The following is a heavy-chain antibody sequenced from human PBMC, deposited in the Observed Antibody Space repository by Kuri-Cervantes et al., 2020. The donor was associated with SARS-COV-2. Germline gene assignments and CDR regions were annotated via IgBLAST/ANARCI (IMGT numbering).Heavy chain of an antibody. D-gene: IGHD2-2*01. Sequence: ASVKVSCKASGYTFTGYYMHWVRQAPGQGLEWMGWINPNSGGTNYAQKFQGRVTMTRDTSISTAYMELRSLRSDDTAVYYCARVGPVVPAAMDWFDPRGQGTLVTVSS. V-gene: IGHV1-2*02. CDR2: INPNSGGT. CDR3: ARVGPVVPAAMDWFDP. CDR1: GYTFTGYY. J-gene: IGHJ5*02.